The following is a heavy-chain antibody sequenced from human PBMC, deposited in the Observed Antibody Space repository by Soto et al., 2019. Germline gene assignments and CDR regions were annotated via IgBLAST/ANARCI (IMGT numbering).Heavy chain of an antibody. CDR2: IIPIFGTA. Sequence: GASVKVSCKASGGTFSSYAISWVRQAPGQGLEWMGGIIPIFGTANYAQKFQGRVTITADESTSTAYMELSSLRSEDTAVYYCARDRDIVVVPAAMRDYYYYGMDVWGQGTTVTVSS. CDR3: ARDRDIVVVPAAMRDYYYYGMDV. D-gene: IGHD2-2*01. V-gene: IGHV1-69*13. CDR1: GGTFSSYA. J-gene: IGHJ6*02.